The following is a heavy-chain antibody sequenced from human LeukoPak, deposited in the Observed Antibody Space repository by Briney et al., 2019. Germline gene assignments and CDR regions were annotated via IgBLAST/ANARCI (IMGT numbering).Heavy chain of an antibody. J-gene: IGHJ4*02. CDR1: RFTFSGSA. CDR2: IRSKANSYAT. CDR3: AKTTGTTKAPEDY. Sequence: GGSLRLSCAASRFTFSGSAMHWVRQASGKGLEWVGRIRSKANSYATAYAASVKDRLTISRDNSKNTLYLQMNSLRAEDTAVYYCAKTTGTTKAPEDYWGQGTLVTVSS. D-gene: IGHD1-1*01. V-gene: IGHV3-73*01.